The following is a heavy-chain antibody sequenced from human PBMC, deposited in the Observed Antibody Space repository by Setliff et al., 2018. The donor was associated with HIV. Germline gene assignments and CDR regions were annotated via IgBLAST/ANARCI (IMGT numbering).Heavy chain of an antibody. CDR1: GGSMSRGSYF. D-gene: IGHD3-9*01. Sequence: SETLSLTYTVSGGSMSRGSYFWSWIRQPAGKGLEWIGRIYTSGSTDYNPSLKSRLTISVDTPKNQFSLKLSSVTAADTAVYYCASHHHNFTGYYYYYYYMAVWGIGTMVTVSS. J-gene: IGHJ6*03. V-gene: IGHV4-61*02. CDR2: IYTSGST. CDR3: ASHHHNFTGYYYYYYYMAV.